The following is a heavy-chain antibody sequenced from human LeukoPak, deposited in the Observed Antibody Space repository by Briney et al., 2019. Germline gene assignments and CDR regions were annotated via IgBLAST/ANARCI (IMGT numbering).Heavy chain of an antibody. Sequence: SETLSLTCAVSGGSISSGGYSWSWIRQPPEKGLEWIGYIYHSGSTYYNPSLKSRVTISVDRSKNQFSLKLSSVTAADTAVYYCARGGFLLWFGDLHAFDIWGQGTMVTVSS. CDR2: IYHSGST. CDR3: ARGGFLLWFGDLHAFDI. V-gene: IGHV4-30-2*01. CDR1: GGSISSGGYS. J-gene: IGHJ3*02. D-gene: IGHD3-10*01.